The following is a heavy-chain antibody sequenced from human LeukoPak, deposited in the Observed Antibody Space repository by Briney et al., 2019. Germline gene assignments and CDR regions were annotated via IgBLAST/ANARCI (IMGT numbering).Heavy chain of an antibody. CDR3: VKDYRVGSSPAFGDF. D-gene: IGHD1-26*01. Sequence: GGSLRLSCAASGFTFRSHAMSWVRQAPGKGLEWVSGLIKNGATTYYADSVKGRFSISRDNSMNTVYLQMNNLRAEDTAVYYCVKDYRVGSSPAFGDFWGQGTLVIVSS. CDR1: GFTFRSHA. J-gene: IGHJ4*02. CDR2: LIKNGATT. V-gene: IGHV3-23*01.